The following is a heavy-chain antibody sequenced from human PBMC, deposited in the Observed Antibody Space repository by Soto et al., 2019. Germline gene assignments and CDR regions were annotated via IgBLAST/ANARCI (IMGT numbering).Heavy chain of an antibody. CDR2: ILSSGTHM. J-gene: IGHJ5*02. D-gene: IGHD2-2*01. Sequence: PGGSLRLSCAASGFTFSSYNMNWVRQAPGKGLEWVSSILSSGTHMFYADSVKGRFTISRDNAKNSLYLQMSSLRVEDTAVDYWARDPASGTTWGKGTLVTVSS. V-gene: IGHV3-21*01. CDR1: GFTFSSYN. CDR3: ARDPASGTT.